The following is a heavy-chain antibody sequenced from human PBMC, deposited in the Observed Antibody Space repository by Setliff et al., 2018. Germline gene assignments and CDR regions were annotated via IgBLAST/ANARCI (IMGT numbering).Heavy chain of an antibody. D-gene: IGHD6-19*01. V-gene: IGHV4-39*01. Sequence: SETLSLTCTVSGASISGPTYSWGWIRQPPGKGLEWVGTVYSSGSTYYNTSLRGRISISVDTSKNQFALKLSSVSAADTAVYYCARQFRYPGIAVAGIDYWGQGTLVTVSS. CDR3: ARQFRYPGIAVAGIDY. CDR2: VYSSGST. CDR1: GASISGPTYS. J-gene: IGHJ4*02.